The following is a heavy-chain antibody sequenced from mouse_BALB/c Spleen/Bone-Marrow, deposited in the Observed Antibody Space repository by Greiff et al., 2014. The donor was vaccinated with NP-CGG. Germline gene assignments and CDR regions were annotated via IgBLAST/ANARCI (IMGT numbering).Heavy chain of an antibody. J-gene: IGHJ2*01. V-gene: IGHV1-69*02. CDR3: APRLDY. CDR2: IDPSDSYT. Sequence: LVESGAELVKPGASVKPSCKASGYTFTSYWMHWVKQRPGQGLEWIGEIDPSDSYTNYNQKFKGKATLTVDKSSSTAYMQLSSLTSEDSAVYYRAPRLDYWGQGTTLTVSS. CDR1: GYTFTSYW.